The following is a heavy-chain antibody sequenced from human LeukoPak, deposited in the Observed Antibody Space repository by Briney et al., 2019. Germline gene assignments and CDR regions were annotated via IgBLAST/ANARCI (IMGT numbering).Heavy chain of an antibody. D-gene: IGHD4-23*01. CDR2: IYYSGST. Sequence: SETLSLTCTVSGGSISSYYWSWIRQPPGKGLEWIGYIYYSGSTNYNPSLKSRVTISVDTSKNQFSLKLSSVTAAVTAVYYCARGPDYGGNSVDHWGQGTLVTVSS. CDR3: ARGPDYGGNSVDH. V-gene: IGHV4-59*01. J-gene: IGHJ4*02. CDR1: GGSISSYY.